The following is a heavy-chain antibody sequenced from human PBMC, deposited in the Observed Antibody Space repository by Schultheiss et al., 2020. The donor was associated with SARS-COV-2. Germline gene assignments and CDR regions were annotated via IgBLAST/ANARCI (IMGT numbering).Heavy chain of an antibody. CDR2: INSDGSST. V-gene: IGHV3-74*01. Sequence: GGSLRLSCAASGFTFSSYWMSWVRQAPGKGLVWVSRINSDGSSTSYADSVKGRFTISRDNAKNSLYLQMNSLRAEDTAVYYCARDKRWRGSYYVHGMDVWGQGTTVTVSS. CDR3: ARDKRWRGSYYVHGMDV. D-gene: IGHD1-26*01. J-gene: IGHJ6*02. CDR1: GFTFSSYW.